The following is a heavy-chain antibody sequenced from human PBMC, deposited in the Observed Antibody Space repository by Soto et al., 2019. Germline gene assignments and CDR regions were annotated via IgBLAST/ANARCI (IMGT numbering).Heavy chain of an antibody. V-gene: IGHV3-15*02. D-gene: IGHD2-21*01. CDR1: GFTFPRAW. CDR3: VSAVIY. J-gene: IGHJ1*01. CDR2: IKSHIDGGTV. Sequence: VLLVESGGAFVKPGGSHRLSCAGSGFTFPRAWRNWVRQAPGKGLEWVGRIKSHIDGGTVDYAASANGKVTISRDDSKSTLYLQMNSLTIEDTAIYYCVSAVIYWGQGTLVTVSS.